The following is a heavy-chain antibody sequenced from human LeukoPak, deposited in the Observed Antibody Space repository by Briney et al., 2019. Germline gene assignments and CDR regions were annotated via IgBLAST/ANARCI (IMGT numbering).Heavy chain of an antibody. CDR1: AGSVTTNYY. D-gene: IGHD3-10*01. J-gene: IGHJ4*02. Sequence: SETLSLTCTVSAGSVTTNYYWGWIRQPPGKGLEWIGSMYDTANAYYNPSLKSRVAMSVDTSRGLFSLQLTSVTAADTAVYYCVRSSYYNSGSLNSYFDYWGRGSLVTVSS. CDR2: MYDTANA. V-gene: IGHV4-39*01. CDR3: VRSSYYNSGSLNSYFDY.